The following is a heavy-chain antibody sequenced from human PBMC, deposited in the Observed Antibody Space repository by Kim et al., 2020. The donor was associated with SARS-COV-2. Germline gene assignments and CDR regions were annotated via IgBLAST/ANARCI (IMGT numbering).Heavy chain of an antibody. D-gene: IGHD6-19*01. J-gene: IGHJ6*02. CDR3: ARDRRGGSGWSRPTMDYYGMDV. V-gene: IGHV1-69*04. Sequence: SVKVSCKASGGTFSSYAISWVRQAPGQGLEWMGRNIPILGIANYAQKFQGRVTITADKSTSTAYMELSSLRSEDTAVYYCARDRRGGSGWSRPTMDYYGMDVWGQGTTVTVSS. CDR1: GGTFSSYA. CDR2: NIPILGIA.